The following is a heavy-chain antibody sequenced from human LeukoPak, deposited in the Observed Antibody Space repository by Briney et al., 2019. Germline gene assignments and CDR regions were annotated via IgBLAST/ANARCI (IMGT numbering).Heavy chain of an antibody. Sequence: ASVKVSCKASGYTFTGYYMHWVRQAPGQGLEWMGWTNPNSGGTNYAQKFQGRVTMTWDTSISTAYMELSRLRSDDTAVYYCARWQLYGDYEFDYWGQGTLVTVSS. CDR3: ARWQLYGDYEFDY. D-gene: IGHD4-17*01. CDR1: GYTFTGYY. J-gene: IGHJ4*02. CDR2: TNPNSGGT. V-gene: IGHV1-2*02.